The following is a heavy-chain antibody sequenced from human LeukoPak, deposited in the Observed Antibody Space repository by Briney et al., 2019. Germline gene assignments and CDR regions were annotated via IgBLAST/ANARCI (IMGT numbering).Heavy chain of an antibody. CDR2: IYYSGST. V-gene: IGHV4-59*01. J-gene: IGHJ4*02. D-gene: IGHD5-18*01. CDR1: GGSISSYY. Sequence: SETLSLTCTVSGGSISSYYWSWIRQPPGKGLEWIGYIYYSGSTNYNPSLKGRVTISVDTSKNQFSLKLSSVTAADTAVYYCARDGSRGYSYGYLGYWGQGTLVTVSS. CDR3: ARDGSRGYSYGYLGY.